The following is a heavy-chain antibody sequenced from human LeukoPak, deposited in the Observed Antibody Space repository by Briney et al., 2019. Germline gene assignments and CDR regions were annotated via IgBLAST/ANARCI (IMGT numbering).Heavy chain of an antibody. J-gene: IGHJ5*02. CDR3: ASLVAWYNWFDP. V-gene: IGHV1-18*01. CDR1: GYTFTSYG. CDR2: ISAYNGNT. D-gene: IGHD2-2*01. Sequence: ASAKVSCKASGYTFTSYGISWVRQAPGQGLEWMGWISAYNGNTNYAQKLQGRVTMTTDTSTSTAYMELRSLRSDDAAVYYCASLVAWYNWFDPWGQGTLVTVSS.